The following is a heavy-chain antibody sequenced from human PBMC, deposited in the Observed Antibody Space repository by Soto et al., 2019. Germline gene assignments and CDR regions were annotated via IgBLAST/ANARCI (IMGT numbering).Heavy chain of an antibody. CDR1: GGSFSGYY. D-gene: IGHD6-13*01. J-gene: IGHJ5*02. Sequence: SETLSLTCAVYGGSFSGYYWIWIRQPPGKGLEWIGEINHSGSTNYNPSLKSRVTISVDTSKNHFSLKLSSVTAADTAVYYCASTFGIAAPGFDPWGQGTLVTVSS. V-gene: IGHV4-34*01. CDR3: ASTFGIAAPGFDP. CDR2: INHSGST.